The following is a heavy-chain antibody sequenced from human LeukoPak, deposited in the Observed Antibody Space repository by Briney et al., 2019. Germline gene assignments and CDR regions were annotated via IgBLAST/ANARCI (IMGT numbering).Heavy chain of an antibody. J-gene: IGHJ6*02. CDR1: GGSISRYY. CDR3: ASERGYSGYGKSSYYYYGMDV. Sequence: KPTETLSLTCTVSGGSISRYYWSWIRQPAGKGLEWIGRIYTSGSTNYNPSLKSRVTMSVDTSENQFSLKLSSVTAADTAVYYCASERGYSGYGKSSYYYYGMDVWGQGTTVTVSS. V-gene: IGHV4-4*07. CDR2: IYTSGST. D-gene: IGHD5-12*01.